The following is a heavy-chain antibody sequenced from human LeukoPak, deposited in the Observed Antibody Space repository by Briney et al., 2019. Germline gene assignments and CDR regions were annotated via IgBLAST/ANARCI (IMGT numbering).Heavy chain of an antibody. CDR2: MNPNSGNT. V-gene: IGHV1-8*01. J-gene: IGHJ5*02. CDR3: ASSNPQGYYDYVWGSYGYFDP. D-gene: IGHD3-16*01. CDR1: GYTFTSYD. Sequence: GASVKVSCKASGYTFTSYDINWVRQATGQGLEWMGWMNPNSGNTGYAQKFQGRVTMTRNTSISTAYMELSSLRSEDTAVYYCASSNPQGYYDYVWGSYGYFDPWGQGTLVTVSS.